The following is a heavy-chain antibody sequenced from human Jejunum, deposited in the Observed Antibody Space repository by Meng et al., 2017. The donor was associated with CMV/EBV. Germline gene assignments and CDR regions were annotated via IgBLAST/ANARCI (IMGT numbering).Heavy chain of an antibody. CDR3: ARDGGGFNSSPFDH. J-gene: IGHJ4*02. CDR1: GVTFSSHA. D-gene: IGHD3-16*01. CDR2: TSYDGNSQ. Sequence: SGVTFSSHAMHWVRQAPGKGLEWVAVTSYDGNSQYYTDSVKGRFTISRDNSDNMLFLQMSSLRADDTALYYCARDGGGFNSSPFDHWGQGTLVTVSS. V-gene: IGHV3-30*04.